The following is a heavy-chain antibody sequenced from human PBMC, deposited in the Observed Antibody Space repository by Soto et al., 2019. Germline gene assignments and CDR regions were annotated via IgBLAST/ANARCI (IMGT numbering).Heavy chain of an antibody. CDR2: ISWNSGSI. V-gene: IGHV3-9*01. D-gene: IGHD5-18*01. J-gene: IGHJ4*02. Sequence: GGSLRLSCAASGFTFDDYAMHWVRQAPGEGLEWVSGISWNSGSIGYADSVKGRFTISRDNAKNSLYLQMNSLRAEDTALYYCAKDIGLRDDYWGQGTLVTVSS. CDR1: GFTFDDYA. CDR3: AKDIGLRDDY.